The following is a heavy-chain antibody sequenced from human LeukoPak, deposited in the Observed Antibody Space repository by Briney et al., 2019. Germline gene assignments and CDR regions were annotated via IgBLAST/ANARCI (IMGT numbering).Heavy chain of an antibody. V-gene: IGHV4-59*01. D-gene: IGHD3-10*01. J-gene: IGHJ4*02. CDR3: ARAGNYGSGSYLPDY. Sequence: SETLSLTCTVSGGSISSYYWSWIRQPPGKGLEWIGYIYYSGSTNYNPSLKSRVTISVDTSKNQFSLKVSSVTAADTAVYYCARAGNYGSGSYLPDYWGQGTLVTVSS. CDR2: IYYSGST. CDR1: GGSISSYY.